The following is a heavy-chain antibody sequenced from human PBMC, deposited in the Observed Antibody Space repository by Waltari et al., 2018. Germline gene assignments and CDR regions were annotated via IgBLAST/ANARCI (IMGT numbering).Heavy chain of an antibody. CDR2: IIPSFGTA. V-gene: IGHV1-69*01. D-gene: IGHD2-21*01. Sequence: QVQLVQSGAEVKKPGSSVKVSCKASGGTFSSYAISWVRQAPGQGLEWMGGIIPSFGTANHAQKFQGRVTITADESTSTAYMELSSLRSEDTAVYYCARDLPYCGGDCYSGILDYWGQGTLVTVSS. CDR1: GGTFSSYA. J-gene: IGHJ4*02. CDR3: ARDLPYCGGDCYSGILDY.